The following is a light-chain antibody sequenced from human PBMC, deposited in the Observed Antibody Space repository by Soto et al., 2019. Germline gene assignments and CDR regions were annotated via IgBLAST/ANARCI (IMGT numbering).Light chain of an antibody. CDR3: QQYGSSPQT. CDR2: GAS. V-gene: IGKV3-20*01. Sequence: EIVLTQSPGTLSLSPGERSTLSCRASQSVSSSYLAWYQQKPGQAPRLLIYGASRRATGIPDRFSGSGSGTDFTLTISRLEPEDFAVFYCQQYGSSPQTFGGGTKVDI. J-gene: IGKJ4*01. CDR1: QSVSSSY.